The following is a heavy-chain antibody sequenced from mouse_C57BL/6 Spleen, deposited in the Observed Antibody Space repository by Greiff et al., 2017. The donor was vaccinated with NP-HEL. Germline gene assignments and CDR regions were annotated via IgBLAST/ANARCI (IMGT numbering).Heavy chain of an antibody. CDR2: IYPGSGST. CDR3: AIYYDYGDYAMDY. J-gene: IGHJ4*01. Sequence: QVQLQQPGAELVKPGASVKMSCKASGYTFTSYWITWVKQRPGQGLEWIGDIYPGSGSTKYNEKFKSKATLTVDTSSSTAYMQLSSLTSEDSAVYYCAIYYDYGDYAMDYWGQGTSVTVSS. D-gene: IGHD2-4*01. CDR1: GYTFTSYW. V-gene: IGHV1-55*01.